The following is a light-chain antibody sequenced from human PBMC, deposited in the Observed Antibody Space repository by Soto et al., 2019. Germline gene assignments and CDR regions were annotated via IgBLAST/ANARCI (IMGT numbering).Light chain of an antibody. CDR1: SSDVGGYNY. V-gene: IGLV2-8*01. Sequence: QSALTQPPSASGSPGQSVTISCTGTSSDVGGYNYVSWYQQQSGNTPKLIIYEVTKWPSGVPDRFSGSKSGNTASLTATGLQAEDEADYYCSSYGGDNNWGVFGGGTKLTVL. CDR3: SSYGGDNNWGV. CDR2: EVT. J-gene: IGLJ2*01.